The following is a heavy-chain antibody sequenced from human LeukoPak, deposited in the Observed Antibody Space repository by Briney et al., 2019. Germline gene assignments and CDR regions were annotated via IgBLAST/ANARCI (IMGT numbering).Heavy chain of an antibody. V-gene: IGHV3-23*01. CDR1: GFTFTTYT. Sequence: GGSLRLSCAASGFTFTTYTISWVRQAPGKGLEWVSSIYGDASKTFYADSVRGRFTISRDNSKNTLYLQMNSLRAEDTAVYYCAKGTPSSGYSYGMDVWGQGTTVTVSS. CDR2: IYGDASKT. CDR3: AKGTPSSGYSYGMDV. D-gene: IGHD3-22*01. J-gene: IGHJ6*02.